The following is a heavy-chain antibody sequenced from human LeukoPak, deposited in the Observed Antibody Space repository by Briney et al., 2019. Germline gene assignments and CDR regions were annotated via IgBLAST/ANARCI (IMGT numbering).Heavy chain of an antibody. CDR1: GYRFMSYW. Sequence: GESLKISCKGSGYRFMSYWIGWVRQMPGKGLEWMGFIYPGDSDTRYSPSFQGQVTISADKSMSTAYLQWSSLKASDTAMYYCARIVDTAMVHFDYRGQGTLVTVSS. V-gene: IGHV5-51*01. D-gene: IGHD5-18*01. CDR2: IYPGDSDT. J-gene: IGHJ4*02. CDR3: ARIVDTAMVHFDY.